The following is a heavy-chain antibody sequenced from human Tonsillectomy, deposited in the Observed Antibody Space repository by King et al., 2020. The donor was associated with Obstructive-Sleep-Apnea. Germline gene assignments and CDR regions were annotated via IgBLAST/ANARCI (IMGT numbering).Heavy chain of an antibody. V-gene: IGHV4-30-4*01. CDR3: ARGTRRYGDYYFDS. D-gene: IGHD4-17*01. CDR2: IYYSGST. CDR1: GGSISSGDDY. J-gene: IGHJ4*02. Sequence: QLQESGPGLVKPSQTLSLTCTVSGGSISSGDDYWSWIRQPPGKGLEWIGYIYYSGSTYYNPSFKSRVTISLDTSKNQFSLRLSSVTAADTAVYYCARGTRRYGDYYFDSWGQGNMVTVSS.